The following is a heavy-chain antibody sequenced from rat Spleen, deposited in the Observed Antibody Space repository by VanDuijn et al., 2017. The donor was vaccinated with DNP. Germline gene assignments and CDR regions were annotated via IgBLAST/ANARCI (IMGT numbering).Heavy chain of an antibody. V-gene: IGHV5-31*01. J-gene: IGHJ2*01. CDR3: ARHPLYGGYMYFDS. D-gene: IGHD1-11*01. CDR1: RFTFNDYW. CDR2: ISSRGGNT. Sequence: EVQLVESGGDLVQPGRSLKLSCVASRFTFNDYWMTWFRQIPGTGLEWVASISSRGGNTYYPDSGKGRFTISRDNGKNSLYLHMDSLKSEDTATYYCARHPLYGGYMYFDSWGQGVMVTVSS.